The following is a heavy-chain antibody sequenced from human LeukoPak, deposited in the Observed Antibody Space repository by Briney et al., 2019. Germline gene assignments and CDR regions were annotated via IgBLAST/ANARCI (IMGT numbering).Heavy chain of an antibody. CDR3: ARWADGYNYLSC. CDR2: ITSSSNTI. Sequence: GGSLRLSCAASGFTFSSYSMNWVRQAPGKGLEWLSYITSSSNTIYYADSVRGRSTISRDNAKNSLYLQMHSLRAEDTAVYCCARWADGYNYLSCWGEGALVPVSS. D-gene: IGHD5-24*01. CDR1: GFTFSSYS. V-gene: IGHV3-48*01. J-gene: IGHJ4*02.